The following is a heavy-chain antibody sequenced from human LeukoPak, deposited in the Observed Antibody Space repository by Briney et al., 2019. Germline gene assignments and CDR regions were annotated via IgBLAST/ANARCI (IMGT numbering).Heavy chain of an antibody. CDR1: GYTFTGYY. Sequence: ASVKVSCKASGYTFTGYYMHWVRQAPGQGLEWMGWISPNSGDTDIAQKFQGRVTMTRNTSISTAYMELSSLRSEDTAVYYCARGPRITMIVVVELYGFDPWGQGTLVTVSS. CDR2: ISPNSGDT. CDR3: ARGPRITMIVVVELYGFDP. V-gene: IGHV1-8*02. D-gene: IGHD3-22*01. J-gene: IGHJ5*02.